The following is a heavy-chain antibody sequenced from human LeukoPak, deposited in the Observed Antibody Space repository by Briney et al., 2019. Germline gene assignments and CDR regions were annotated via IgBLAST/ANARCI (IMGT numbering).Heavy chain of an antibody. CDR3: ARDTGYCSGGTCYHNLFDY. CDR2: VYYTGNT. Sequence: SETLSLTCTVSGGSVSGGSYYWSWIRQPPGKGLEWIGYVYYTGNTNYNPSLKSRVTISVDTSKNQFSLKLSSVTAADTAVYYCARDTGYCSGGTCYHNLFDYWGQGTLVTVSS. V-gene: IGHV4-61*01. J-gene: IGHJ4*02. CDR1: GGSVSGGSYY. D-gene: IGHD2-15*01.